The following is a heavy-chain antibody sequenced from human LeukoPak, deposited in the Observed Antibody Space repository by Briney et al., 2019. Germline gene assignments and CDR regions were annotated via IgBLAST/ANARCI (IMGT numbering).Heavy chain of an antibody. CDR1: GFSISDSA. CDR2: ISYDGSNK. Sequence: GGSLRLSCAGSGFSISDSAMHWVRQAPGKGLEWVAVISYDGSNKYYADSVKGRFTISRDNSKNTLYLQMNSLRAEDTAVYYCARGPLGYYYDSSGYYAEDYWGQGTLVTVSS. J-gene: IGHJ4*02. D-gene: IGHD3-22*01. V-gene: IGHV3-30-3*01. CDR3: ARGPLGYYYDSSGYYAEDY.